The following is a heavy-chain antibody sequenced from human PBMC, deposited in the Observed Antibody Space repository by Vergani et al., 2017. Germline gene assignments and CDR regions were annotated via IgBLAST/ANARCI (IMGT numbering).Heavy chain of an antibody. CDR1: GYTLTELS. D-gene: IGHD4-17*01. CDR3: ATDDGDNAQPNGGSDAFDI. V-gene: IGHV1-24*01. Sequence: QVQLVQSGAEVKKPGASVKVSCKVSGYTLTELSMHWVRQAPGKGLEWMGGFDPEDGETIYAQKFQGRVTMTEDTSTDTAYMELSSLRSEDTAVYYCATDDGDNAQPNGGSDAFDIWGQGTMVTVSS. J-gene: IGHJ3*02. CDR2: FDPEDGET.